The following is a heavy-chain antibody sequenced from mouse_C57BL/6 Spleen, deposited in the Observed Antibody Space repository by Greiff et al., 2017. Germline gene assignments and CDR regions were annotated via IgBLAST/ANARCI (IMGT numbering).Heavy chain of an antibody. CDR2: FYPGSGSI. D-gene: IGHD2-1*01. Sequence: QVQLKPSGAELVKPGASVKLSCKASGYTFTESTIHWVKQRSGLGLEWIGWFYPGSGSIKYNEKFKDKATLTADKSSSTVYMELSRLTSEDSAVYFCARHELGNHGRWFAYWGQGTLVTVSA. V-gene: IGHV1-62-2*01. CDR1: GYTFTEST. J-gene: IGHJ3*01. CDR3: ARHELGNHGRWFAY.